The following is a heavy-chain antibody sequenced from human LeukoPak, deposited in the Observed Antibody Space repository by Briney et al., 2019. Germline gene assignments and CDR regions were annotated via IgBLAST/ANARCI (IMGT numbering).Heavy chain of an antibody. CDR2: IKQDGSEK. CDR1: GFTFSSYW. J-gene: IGHJ5*02. D-gene: IGHD4-17*01. Sequence: PGGSLRLSCAASGFTFSSYWMSWVLQAPGKGLEWVASIKQDGSEKYYVDSVKGRFTISRDNAKNSLYLQMNSLRAEDTALYYCARAPGEGWFDPWGQGTLVTVSS. CDR3: ARAPGEGWFDP. V-gene: IGHV3-7*01.